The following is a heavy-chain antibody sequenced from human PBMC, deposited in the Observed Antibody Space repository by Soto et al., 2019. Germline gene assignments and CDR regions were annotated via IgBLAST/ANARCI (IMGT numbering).Heavy chain of an antibody. CDR1: GFTFSSYE. D-gene: IGHD6-13*01. Sequence: GGSLRLSCAASGFTFSSYEMNWVRQAPGKGLEWVSYISSSGSTIYYADSVKGRFTISRDNAKNSLYLQMNSLRAEDTAVYYCARVEAAAGSFDYWGQGTLVTVSS. J-gene: IGHJ4*02. CDR3: ARVEAAAGSFDY. V-gene: IGHV3-48*03. CDR2: ISSSGSTI.